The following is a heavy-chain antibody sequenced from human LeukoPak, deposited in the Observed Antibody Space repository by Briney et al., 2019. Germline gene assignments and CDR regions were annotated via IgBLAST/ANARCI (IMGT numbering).Heavy chain of an antibody. Sequence: GGSLRLSCAASGFTFSSYSMNWVRQAPGKGLEWVSSISSSSSYIYYADSVKGRFTISRHNAKNSLYLQMNSLRAEGTAVYYCARESIAVAGTLNYWGQGTVVTVSS. V-gene: IGHV3-21*01. J-gene: IGHJ4*02. D-gene: IGHD6-19*01. CDR1: GFTFSSYS. CDR3: ARESIAVAGTLNY. CDR2: ISSSSSYI.